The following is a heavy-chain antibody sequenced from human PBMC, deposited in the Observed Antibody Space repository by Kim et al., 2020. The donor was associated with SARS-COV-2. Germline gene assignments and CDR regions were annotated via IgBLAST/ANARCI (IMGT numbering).Heavy chain of an antibody. V-gene: IGHV3-30*18. Sequence: GGSLRLSCAASGFTFSSYGMHWVRQAPGKGLEWVAVISYDGSNKYYADSVKGRFTISRDKSKNTLYLQMNSLRAEDTAVYYCAKDPVTYYYDSSPPDYWG. J-gene: IGHJ4*01. CDR2: ISYDGSNK. CDR1: GFTFSSYG. D-gene: IGHD3-22*01. CDR3: AKDPVTYYYDSSPPDY.